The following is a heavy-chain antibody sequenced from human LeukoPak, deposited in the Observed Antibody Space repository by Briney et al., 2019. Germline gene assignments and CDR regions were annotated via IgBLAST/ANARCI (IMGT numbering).Heavy chain of an antibody. V-gene: IGHV1-18*01. CDR3: ARDSLYYGSGSYLGFDP. J-gene: IGHJ5*02. CDR2: ISGYNGNT. Sequence: ASVKVSCKASGYTFTRYGISWVRQAPGQGLEWMGWISGYNGNTNYAEKLQGRDTMTTDTSTSTVYMELRSLRSDDTAVYYCARDSLYYGSGSYLGFDPWGQGTLVTVSS. D-gene: IGHD3-10*01. CDR1: GYTFTRYG.